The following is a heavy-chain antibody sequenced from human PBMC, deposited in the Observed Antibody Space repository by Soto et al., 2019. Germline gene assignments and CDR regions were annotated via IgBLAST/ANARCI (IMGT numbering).Heavy chain of an antibody. Sequence: VQLVESGGGLVQPGGSLRLSCAASGFTFSTYSMNWVRQAPGQGLEWVSYISSRSYTIYYVDSVKGRFTISRDNAKNSLYLQINSLRDEDTAVYYWARGGSSSDNGLDVWGQGTTVTVSS. V-gene: IGHV3-48*02. CDR2: ISSRSYTI. J-gene: IGHJ6*02. D-gene: IGHD6-6*01. CDR3: ARGGSSSDNGLDV. CDR1: GFTFSTYS.